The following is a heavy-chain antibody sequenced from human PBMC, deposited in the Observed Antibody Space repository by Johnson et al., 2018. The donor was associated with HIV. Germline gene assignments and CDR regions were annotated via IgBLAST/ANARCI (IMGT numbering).Heavy chain of an antibody. CDR2: IRRTSASI. D-gene: IGHD1-20*01. CDR1: GFTFSSYA. V-gene: IGHV3-9*01. J-gene: IGHJ3*02. Sequence: VQLVESGGGVVQPGRSLRLSCAASGFTFSSYAMHWVRQAPGQGLEWVAGIRRTSASIDYEDSVKGRFTISRDNAKNSLYLQMSILSAEDTALYYCARDMGGNWSCDAFDIGGQGTMVTVSS. CDR3: ARDMGGNWSCDAFDI.